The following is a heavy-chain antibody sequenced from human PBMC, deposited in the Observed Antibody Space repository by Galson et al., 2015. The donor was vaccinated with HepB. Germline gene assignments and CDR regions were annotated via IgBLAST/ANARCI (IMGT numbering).Heavy chain of an antibody. J-gene: IGHJ4*02. Sequence: SVKVSCKASGFAFTTYYIHWVRQAPGQGLEWMGIINTAAGAASYAQNFQGSVTMTSDTSTSTVYMELSSLRSGDTAVYFCARGNLLPVTAAVGVGYYLDYWGQGTLVTVSS. V-gene: IGHV1-46*03. CDR3: ARGNLLPVTAAVGVGYYLDY. CDR1: GFAFTTYY. D-gene: IGHD2-21*02. CDR2: INTAAGAA.